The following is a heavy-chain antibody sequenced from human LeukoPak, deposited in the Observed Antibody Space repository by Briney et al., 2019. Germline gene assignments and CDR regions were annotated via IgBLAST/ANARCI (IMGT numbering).Heavy chain of an antibody. CDR3: ARPSEQQLEEAFDI. V-gene: IGHV4-39*07. Sequence: SETLSLTCTVSGGSVNSSSYYWGWIRQPPGKGLEWIGSIYYSGSTYYNPSLKSRVTISVDTSKNQFSLKLSSVTAADTAVYYCARPSEQQLEEAFDIWGQGTMVTVSS. J-gene: IGHJ3*02. D-gene: IGHD6-13*01. CDR2: IYYSGST. CDR1: GGSVNSSSYY.